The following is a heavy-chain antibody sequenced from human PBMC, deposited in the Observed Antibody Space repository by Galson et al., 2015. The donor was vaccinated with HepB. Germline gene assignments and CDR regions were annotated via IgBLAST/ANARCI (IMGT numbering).Heavy chain of an antibody. CDR1: GYTFTGSH. CDR3: ARGPPRQRYFDY. CDR2: ISPNSGAA. J-gene: IGHJ4*02. Sequence: SVKVSCKASGYTFTGSHLHWVRQAPGQGHEWMGWISPNSGAANYAQNFQGWVTMTRDTSISTAYMELSRLRANDTAVYFCARGPPRQRYFDYWGQGTLVTVSS. V-gene: IGHV1-2*04.